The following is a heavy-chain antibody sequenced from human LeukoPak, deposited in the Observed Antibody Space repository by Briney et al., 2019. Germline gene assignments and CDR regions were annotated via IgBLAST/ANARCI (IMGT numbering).Heavy chain of an antibody. CDR1: GFTFSSYS. CDR2: ISGSSSYI. D-gene: IGHD3-10*01. J-gene: IGHJ4*02. Sequence: PGGSLRLSCAASGFTFSSYSINWVRRAPGKGLEWVSSISGSSSYIYYADSVKGRFTISRDNAKNSLYLQMNNLRAEDTAVYYCARVARRGLKLRFGEGDYWGQGTLVTVSS. V-gene: IGHV3-21*01. CDR3: ARVARRGLKLRFGEGDY.